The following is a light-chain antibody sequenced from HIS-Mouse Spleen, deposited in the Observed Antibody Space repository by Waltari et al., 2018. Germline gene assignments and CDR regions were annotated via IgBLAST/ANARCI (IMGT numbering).Light chain of an antibody. CDR3: YSTDSSSNHRV. V-gene: IGLV3-10*01. J-gene: IGLJ2*01. Sequence: SYELTQPPSVSVSPGQTARITCSGDALPKKYAHWYQQKSGQAPVLVIYEDSKRPSGIPERFSGSSSGTMATLTISGAQVEDEADYYCYSTDSSSNHRVFGGGTKLTVL. CDR2: EDS. CDR1: ALPKKY.